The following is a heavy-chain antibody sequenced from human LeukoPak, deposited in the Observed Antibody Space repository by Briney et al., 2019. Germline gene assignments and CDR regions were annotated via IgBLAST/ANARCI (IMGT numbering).Heavy chain of an antibody. V-gene: IGHV4-4*07. CDR3: ATQGIFGDTSY. D-gene: IGHD3-3*01. J-gene: IGHJ4*02. CDR2: IYTSGST. CDR1: GGSISSYY. Sequence: PSETLSLTCIVSGGSISSYYWSWIRQPAGKGLEWIGRIYTSGSTNYNPSLKSRVTMSVDTSKNQFSLKLSSVTAADTAVYCCATQGIFGDTSYWGQGTLVTVSS.